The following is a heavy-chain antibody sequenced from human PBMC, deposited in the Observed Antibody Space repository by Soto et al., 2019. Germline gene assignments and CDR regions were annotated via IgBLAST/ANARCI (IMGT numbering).Heavy chain of an antibody. D-gene: IGHD2-8*01. J-gene: IGHJ2*01. CDR2: FDPEDGET. V-gene: IGHV1-24*01. CDR3: ATGPYCTNGVCCTSGGWYFDL. CDR1: GYTLTELS. Sequence: ASVKVSCKVSGYTLTELSMHWVRQAPGEGLEWMGGFDPEDGETTYAQKFQGRVTMTEDTSTDTAYMELSSLRSEDTAVYYCATGPYCTNGVCCTSGGWYFDLWG.